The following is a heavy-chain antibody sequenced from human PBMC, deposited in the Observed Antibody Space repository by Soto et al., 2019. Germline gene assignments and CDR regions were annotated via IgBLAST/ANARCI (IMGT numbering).Heavy chain of an antibody. CDR1: GGSISSGGYY. CDR2: IYYSGST. V-gene: IGHV4-31*03. Sequence: QVQLQESGPGLVKPSQTLSLTCTVSGGSISSGGYYWSWIRQHPGKGLEWIGYIYYSGSTYYNPSLKSRVAISVDASTNQYSLKLSSVTAADTAVYYCARSSPSTVTTFNYWGQGTLVTVSS. D-gene: IGHD4-17*01. J-gene: IGHJ4*02. CDR3: ARSSPSTVTTFNY.